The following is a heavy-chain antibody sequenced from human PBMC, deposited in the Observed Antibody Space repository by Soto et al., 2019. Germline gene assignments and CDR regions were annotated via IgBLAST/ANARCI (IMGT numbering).Heavy chain of an antibody. J-gene: IGHJ4*02. D-gene: IGHD6-19*01. CDR3: ARFNWYSSGWYSDY. CDR2: TYYRSRWYN. Sequence: SQTLSLTCAISADSVSSNSAAWNWIRQSPSRGLEWLGRTYYRSRWYNDYAVSVKSRITINADTSKNQFSLQLNSVTPEDTAVYYCARFNWYSSGWYSDYWGQGTLVTVSS. V-gene: IGHV6-1*01. CDR1: ADSVSSNSAA.